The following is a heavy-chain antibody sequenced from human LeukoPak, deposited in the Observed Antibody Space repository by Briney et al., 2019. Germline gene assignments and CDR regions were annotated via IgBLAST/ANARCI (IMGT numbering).Heavy chain of an antibody. CDR1: GYSISSGYY. CDR3: ARWAAKDVPAFDY. V-gene: IGHV4-38-2*02. CDR2: IYHSGST. Sequence: PSETLSLTCTVSGYSISSGYYWGWIRQPPGKGLEWIGSIYHSGSTYYNPSLKSRVTISVDTSKNQFSLKLSSVTAADTAVYCCARWAAKDVPAFDYWGQGTLVTVSS. J-gene: IGHJ4*02. D-gene: IGHD5-24*01.